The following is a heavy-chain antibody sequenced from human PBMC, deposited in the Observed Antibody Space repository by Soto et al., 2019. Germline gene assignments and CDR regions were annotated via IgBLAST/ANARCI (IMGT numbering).Heavy chain of an antibody. Sequence: PGGSLRLSCEASGFTFTDYHMSWIRQAPGKGLEWVALISETGSHTAYAESVKGRFTISRANARPSVFLQMNSLRSDDTAVYFCARSVRATSPLTFWGQGTPVTVSS. CDR3: ARSVRATSPLTF. V-gene: IGHV3-11*06. D-gene: IGHD3-10*01. CDR1: GFTFTDYH. CDR2: ISETGSHT. J-gene: IGHJ4*02.